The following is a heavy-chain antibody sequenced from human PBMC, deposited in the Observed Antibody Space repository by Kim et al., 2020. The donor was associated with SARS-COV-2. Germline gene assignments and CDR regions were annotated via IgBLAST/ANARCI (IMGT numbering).Heavy chain of an antibody. D-gene: IGHD3-16*02. V-gene: IGHV1-69*13. CDR2: IIPIFGTA. CDR1: GGTFSSYA. Sequence: SVKVSCKASGGTFSSYAISWVRQAPGQGLEWMGGIIPIFGTANYAQKFQGRVTITADESTSTAYMELSSLRSEDTAVYYCARGRFDYDYVWGSYRYTDFDYWGKGTLVTISS. J-gene: IGHJ4*02. CDR3: ARGRFDYDYVWGSYRYTDFDY.